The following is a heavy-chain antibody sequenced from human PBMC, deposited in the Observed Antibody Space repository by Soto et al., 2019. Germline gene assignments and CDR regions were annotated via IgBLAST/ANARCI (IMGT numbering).Heavy chain of an antibody. J-gene: IGHJ4*02. V-gene: IGHV4-31*03. D-gene: IGHD3-22*01. CDR1: GGSISSGSYY. CDR3: ARDHYDSSGYYHVDY. Sequence: SETLSLTCTVSGGSISSGSYYWSWIRQHPEKGLEWIGYVYYSGTTYYNPSLKSRVTIPVDTSNNQFSLRLSSVTAADTAVYYCARDHYDSSGYYHVDYWGQGTLVTVSS. CDR2: VYYSGTT.